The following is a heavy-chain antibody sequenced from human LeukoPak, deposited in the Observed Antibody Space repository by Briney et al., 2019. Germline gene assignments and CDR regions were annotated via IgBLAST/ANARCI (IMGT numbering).Heavy chain of an antibody. CDR2: ISSSSITI. V-gene: IGHV3-48*04. D-gene: IGHD5-24*01. CDR1: GFPLSSYS. Sequence: GGSLRLSCAVSGFPLSSYSINWVRQAPGKGLEWVSYISSSSITIYYADSVKGRFTISRDNAKNSLYLQMDSLRAEDTAVYFCVRDGDDFNFDYWGQGSLVTVSS. J-gene: IGHJ4*02. CDR3: VRDGDDFNFDY.